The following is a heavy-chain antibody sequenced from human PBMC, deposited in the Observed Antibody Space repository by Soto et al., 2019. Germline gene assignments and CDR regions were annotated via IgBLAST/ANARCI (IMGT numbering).Heavy chain of an antibody. Sequence: GESLNISCRGSGYDFNTNWFGWVLQLPGRGLEWVGIMYPGDSDTRYNPSLQGHVTLSVDVTVSTAFLQWRSLETSDTGMYFCARLPRDCNKTSCYYADHWGQGTQVTVSS. CDR2: MYPGDSDT. V-gene: IGHV5-51*01. J-gene: IGHJ4*02. D-gene: IGHD3-3*01. CDR1: GYDFNTNW. CDR3: ARLPRDCNKTSCYYADH.